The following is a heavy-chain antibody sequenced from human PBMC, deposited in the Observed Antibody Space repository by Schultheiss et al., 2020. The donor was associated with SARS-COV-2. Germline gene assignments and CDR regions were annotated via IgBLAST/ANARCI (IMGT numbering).Heavy chain of an antibody. J-gene: IGHJ4*02. CDR3: VRASPGDRAAAGDFDY. CDR1: GGSISSGGYY. D-gene: IGHD6-13*01. CDR2: INNSGRT. Sequence: SETLSLTCTVSGGSISSGGYYWSWIRQHPGKGLEWIGYINNSGRTYYNPSLKSRVTMSVDTSKNQFSLTLNSVTAADAAVYYCVRASPGDRAAAGDFDYWGQGTLVTVSS. V-gene: IGHV4-31*03.